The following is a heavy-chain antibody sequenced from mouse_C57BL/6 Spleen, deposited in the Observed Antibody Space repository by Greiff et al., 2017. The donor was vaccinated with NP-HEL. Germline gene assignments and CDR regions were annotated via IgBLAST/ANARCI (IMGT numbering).Heavy chain of an antibody. CDR2: INYDGSST. Sequence: DVHLVESEGGLVQPGSSMKLSCTASGFTFSDYYMAWVRQAPEKGLEWVANINYDGSSTYYLDSLKSRFIISRDNAKNILYLQMSSLKSEDTATYYCARAGDYGNQYYFDYWGQGTTLTVSS. D-gene: IGHD2-1*01. J-gene: IGHJ2*01. CDR1: GFTFSDYY. V-gene: IGHV5-16*01. CDR3: ARAGDYGNQYYFDY.